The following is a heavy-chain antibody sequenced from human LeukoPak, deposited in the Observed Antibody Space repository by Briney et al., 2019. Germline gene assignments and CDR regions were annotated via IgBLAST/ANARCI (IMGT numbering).Heavy chain of an antibody. CDR1: GGSIRNYY. V-gene: IGHV4-39*07. Sequence: SEPLSLTCTVAGGSIRNYYWSWIRQPPGKGLEWIGSIYYSGSTYYNPSLKSRVTISVDTSKNQFSLKLSSVTAADTAVYYCARGFSGWSDLYYFDYWGQGTLVTVSS. CDR3: ARGFSGWSDLYYFDY. D-gene: IGHD6-19*01. J-gene: IGHJ4*02. CDR2: IYYSGST.